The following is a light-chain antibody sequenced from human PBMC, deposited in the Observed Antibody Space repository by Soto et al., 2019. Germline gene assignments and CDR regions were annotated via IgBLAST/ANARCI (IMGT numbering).Light chain of an antibody. CDR3: QQYHNWPA. Sequence: EIVITQSPATLSVSPGERATLSCRASQSVFSSLAWFQQRPGQAPRLLIYGSATRATGIPARFSGSGSGTEFTLTISSLQSEDSAVYYCQQYHNWPAFGQGTKVDIK. CDR1: QSVFSS. J-gene: IGKJ1*01. CDR2: GSA. V-gene: IGKV3-15*01.